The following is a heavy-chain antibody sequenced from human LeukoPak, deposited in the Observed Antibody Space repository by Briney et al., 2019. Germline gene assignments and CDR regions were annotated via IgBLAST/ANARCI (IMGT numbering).Heavy chain of an antibody. V-gene: IGHV3-23*01. CDR2: ISASGDRT. CDR3: AKNGEVLSWFDP. J-gene: IGHJ5*02. Sequence: GGSLRLSCAASGXTFSSYAMSWVRQAPGRGREWVSAISASGDRTYYADSVKGRFTISRDNSKNTLYLQMNSLRAEDTAVYSCAKNGEVLSWFDPWGQGTLVTVSS. CDR1: GXTFSSYA. D-gene: IGHD3-10*01.